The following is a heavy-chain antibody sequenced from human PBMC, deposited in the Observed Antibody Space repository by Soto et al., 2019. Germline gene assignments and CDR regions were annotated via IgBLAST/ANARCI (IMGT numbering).Heavy chain of an antibody. D-gene: IGHD5-18*01. CDR1: GFTFSSYG. Sequence: QVQLVESGGGVVQPGRSLRLSCAASGFTFSSYGFHWVRQAPGKGLELVAVIWYDGSNKDYTDSVKGRFTISRDNSKNTLYLQMNSLRAEDTAVYYCARAIDSSMGNAFDIWGQGTMVTVSS. CDR3: ARAIDSSMGNAFDI. CDR2: IWYDGSNK. V-gene: IGHV3-33*01. J-gene: IGHJ3*02.